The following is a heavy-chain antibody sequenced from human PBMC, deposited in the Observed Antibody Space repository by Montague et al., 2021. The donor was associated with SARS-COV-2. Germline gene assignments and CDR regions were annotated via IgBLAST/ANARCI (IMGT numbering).Heavy chain of an antibody. Sequence: TLSLTCTVSGGSISSGGYYWSWIRQPPGKGLEWIGYIYYSGSTYYNPSLQSRVTISVDTSKNQFSLKLSSVTAADTAVYYCARDRRGGYSYGSDAFDIWGQGTMVTVSS. V-gene: IGHV4-31*03. J-gene: IGHJ3*02. CDR3: ARDRRGGYSYGSDAFDI. D-gene: IGHD5-18*01. CDR1: GGSISSGGYY. CDR2: IYYSGST.